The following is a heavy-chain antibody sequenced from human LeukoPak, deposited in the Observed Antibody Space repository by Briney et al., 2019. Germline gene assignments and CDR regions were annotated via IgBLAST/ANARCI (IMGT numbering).Heavy chain of an antibody. D-gene: IGHD2-2*01. CDR2: IYSGGST. CDR1: GFTVSSNY. J-gene: IGHJ5*02. V-gene: IGHV3-66*01. Sequence: GGSLRLSCAASGFTVSSNYMSWVRQAPGKGLEWVSVIYSGGSTYYADSVKGRFTISRDNSKNTLYLQMNSLRAEDTAVYYCARDKLVVPAATNWFDPWGQGTLVTVSS. CDR3: ARDKLVVPAATNWFDP.